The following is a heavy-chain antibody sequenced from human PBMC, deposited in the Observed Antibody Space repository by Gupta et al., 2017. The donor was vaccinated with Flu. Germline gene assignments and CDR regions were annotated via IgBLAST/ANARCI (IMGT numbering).Heavy chain of an antibody. CDR1: GYTFTSYN. J-gene: IGHJ4*02. CDR2: MNPNSGNT. CDR3: AKREGSGYSLDY. Sequence: QEQLVQSGAEVKKPGASVKVSCKASGYTFTSYNITWVRQATGQGLEWMGWMNPNSGNTGYAQKFQGRVTMTRNTSISTAYMELSSLRSDDTAVYYCAKREGSGYSLDYLGQGTLVTVSS. D-gene: IGHD3-22*01. V-gene: IGHV1-8*01.